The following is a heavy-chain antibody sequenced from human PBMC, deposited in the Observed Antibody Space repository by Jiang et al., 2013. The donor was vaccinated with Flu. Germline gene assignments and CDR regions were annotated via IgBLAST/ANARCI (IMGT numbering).Heavy chain of an antibody. V-gene: IGHV1-69*01. J-gene: IGHJ3*02. CDR2: IIPIFGTA. Sequence: SSYAISWVRQAPGQGLEWMGGIIPIFGTANYAQKFQGRVTITADESTSTAYMELSSLRSEDTAVYYCARGRRDWVPHDAFDIWGQGTMVTVSS. CDR3: ARGRRDWVPHDAFDI. CDR1: SSYA. D-gene: IGHD3/OR15-3a*01.